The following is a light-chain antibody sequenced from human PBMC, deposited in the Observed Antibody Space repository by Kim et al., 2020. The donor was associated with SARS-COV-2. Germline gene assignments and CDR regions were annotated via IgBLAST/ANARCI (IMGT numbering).Light chain of an antibody. V-gene: IGLV2-14*03. CDR3: SAYTTSSTYV. J-gene: IGLJ1*01. CDR1: SSDIGGDLGGFND. CDR2: AID. Sequence: QSVLTQPAPVSGSPGQSITISCIGTSSDIGGDLGGFNDLSWYQQYPGKAPKMIIYAIDQRPSGVSDRFSGSKSANTASLTISGLQAEDEADYYCSAYTTSSTYVFGSGTKV.